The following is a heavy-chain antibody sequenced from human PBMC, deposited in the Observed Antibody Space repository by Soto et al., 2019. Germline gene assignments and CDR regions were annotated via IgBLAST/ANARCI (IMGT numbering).Heavy chain of an antibody. D-gene: IGHD2-15*01. CDR1: GYTFTGYY. Sequence: VKVSCKASGYTFTGYYMHWVRQAPGQGLEWMGWINPNSGGTNYAQKFQGRVTMTRDTSISTAYMELSRLRSDDTAVYYCARGGVVVAATHLNWFDPWGQGTLVTVSS. CDR2: INPNSGGT. CDR3: ARGGVVVAATHLNWFDP. V-gene: IGHV1-2*02. J-gene: IGHJ5*02.